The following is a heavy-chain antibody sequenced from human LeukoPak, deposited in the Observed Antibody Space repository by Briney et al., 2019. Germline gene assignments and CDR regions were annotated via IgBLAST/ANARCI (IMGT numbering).Heavy chain of an antibody. V-gene: IGHV3-23*01. Sequence: PGGSLRLSCAASGFTFSTYAMSWVRQASGQGLEWVSSMSGSDDGTYYADSVKGRFTISRDNSKNTLYLQMNSLRAEDTAVYYCARRESGIFWRRIDYWGQGTLVTVSS. D-gene: IGHD3-3*02. J-gene: IGHJ4*02. CDR3: ARRESGIFWRRIDY. CDR2: MSGSDDGT. CDR1: GFTFSTYA.